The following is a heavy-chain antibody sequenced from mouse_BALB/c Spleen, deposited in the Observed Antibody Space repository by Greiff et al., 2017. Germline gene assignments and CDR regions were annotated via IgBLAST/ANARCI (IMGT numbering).Heavy chain of an antibody. Sequence: VQLKQSGTVLARPGASVKMSCKASGYSFTSYWMHWVKQRPGQGLEWIGAIYPGNSDTSYNQKFKGKAKLTAVTSASTAYMELSSLTNEDSAVYYCTRSPIYYGSSYAWFAYWGQGTLVTVSA. CDR3: TRSPIYYGSSYAWFAY. D-gene: IGHD1-1*01. J-gene: IGHJ3*01. CDR1: GYSFTSYW. V-gene: IGHV1-5*01. CDR2: IYPGNSDT.